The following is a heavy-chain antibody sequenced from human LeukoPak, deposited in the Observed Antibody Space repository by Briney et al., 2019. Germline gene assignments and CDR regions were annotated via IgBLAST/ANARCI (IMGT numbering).Heavy chain of an antibody. V-gene: IGHV1-69*04. Sequence: SVKVSCKASGGTFSSYAISWVRQAPGQGLEWMGRIIPILGIANYAQKFQGRVTITADKSTSTAYMELSSLRSEDTAAYYCASQLTTTGAFDIWGQGTMVTVSS. J-gene: IGHJ3*02. CDR3: ASQLTTTGAFDI. D-gene: IGHD1-1*01. CDR2: IIPILGIA. CDR1: GGTFSSYA.